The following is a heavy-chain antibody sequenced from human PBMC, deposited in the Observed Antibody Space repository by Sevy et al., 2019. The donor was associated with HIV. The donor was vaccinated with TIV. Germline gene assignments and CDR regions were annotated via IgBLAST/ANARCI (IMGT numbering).Heavy chain of an antibody. Sequence: GGSLRLSCAVSGFTFSSYGMHWVRQAPGKGLEWVAVISSDGSSQDYADSVKGRFTISRDNSKDTLYLQMISLRPEDTAVYYCANSRGQYVGSSWLYYHFAMDVWGQGTTVTVSS. CDR1: GFTFSSYG. CDR2: ISSDGSSQ. CDR3: ANSRGQYVGSSWLYYHFAMDV. D-gene: IGHD6-13*01. J-gene: IGHJ6*02. V-gene: IGHV3-30*18.